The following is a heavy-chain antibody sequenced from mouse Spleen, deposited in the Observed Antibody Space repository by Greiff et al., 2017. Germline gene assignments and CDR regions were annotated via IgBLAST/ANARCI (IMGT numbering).Heavy chain of an antibody. Sequence: EVKLVESGGGLVKPGGSLKLSCAASGFTFSSYTMSWVRQTPAKRLEWVATISSGGGNTYYPDSVKGRFTISRDNARNTLYLQMSSLRSEDTAMYYCARHEGYYDFDYWGQGTTLTVSS. V-gene: IGHV5-9*04. J-gene: IGHJ2*01. CDR2: ISSGGGNT. CDR1: GFTFSSYT. D-gene: IGHD2-3*01. CDR3: ARHEGYYDFDY.